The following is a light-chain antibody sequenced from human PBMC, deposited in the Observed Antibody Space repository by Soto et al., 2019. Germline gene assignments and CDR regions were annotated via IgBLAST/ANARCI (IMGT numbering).Light chain of an antibody. Sequence: QSALTQPASVSGSPGQSITISCTGTSSDVGGYNYVSWYQQHPGKAPKLIIYEVSSRPTGVSNRFSGSKSGHTASLTISGLQSEDEADYFCTSYTSSSTLDVFGTGTKVTVL. CDR2: EVS. V-gene: IGLV2-14*01. J-gene: IGLJ1*01. CDR1: SSDVGGYNY. CDR3: TSYTSSSTLDV.